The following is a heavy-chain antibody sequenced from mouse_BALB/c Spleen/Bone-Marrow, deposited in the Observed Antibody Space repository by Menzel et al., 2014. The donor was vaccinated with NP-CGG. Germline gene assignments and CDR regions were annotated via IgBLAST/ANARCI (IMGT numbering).Heavy chain of an antibody. CDR1: GYTFTNYY. CDR2: INPSNGGT. D-gene: IGHD4-1*01. CDR3: TTLGRFAY. J-gene: IGHJ3*01. Sequence: QVQLQQSGAELVKPGVSVKLSCKASGYTFTNYYMYWVKQRPGQDLEWIGEINPSNGGTNFNEKFKSKATLTVDKSSSTACMQLSSLTSEDSAVYYCTTLGRFAYWGQGTLVTVSA. V-gene: IGHV1S81*02.